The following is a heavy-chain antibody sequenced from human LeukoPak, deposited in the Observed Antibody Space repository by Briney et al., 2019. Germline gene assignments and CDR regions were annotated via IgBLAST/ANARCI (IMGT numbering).Heavy chain of an antibody. Sequence: ASVKVSCKASGGTFSSYAISWVRQAPGQGLEWMGIINPSGGSTSYAQKFQGRVTMTRDTSTSTVYMELSSLRSEDTAVYYCARETLEPYFDYWGQGTLVTVSS. D-gene: IGHD3-3*01. J-gene: IGHJ4*02. CDR3: ARETLEPYFDY. CDR1: GGTFSSYA. V-gene: IGHV1-46*01. CDR2: INPSGGST.